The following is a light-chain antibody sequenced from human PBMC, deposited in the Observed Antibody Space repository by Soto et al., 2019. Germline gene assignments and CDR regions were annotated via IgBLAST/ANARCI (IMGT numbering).Light chain of an antibody. V-gene: IGLV2-14*03. J-gene: IGLJ2*01. Sequence: QSALTQPASVSGSPGQSITISCTGTSSDVGAYNHVSWYQQHPGKPPKLMIYDVNMWPSGVSHRFSGSKSGYTASLTISGLQAEDEADYYCSSYASSTSVLFGGGTKVTVL. CDR2: DVN. CDR1: SSDVGAYNH. CDR3: SSYASSTSVL.